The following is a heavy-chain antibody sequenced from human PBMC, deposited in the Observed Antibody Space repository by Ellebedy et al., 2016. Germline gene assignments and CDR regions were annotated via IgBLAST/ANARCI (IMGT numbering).Heavy chain of an antibody. V-gene: IGHV3-33*01. D-gene: IGHD4-17*01. CDR2: IWYDGSNK. CDR3: ARTSDYGDAGWFDP. CDR1: GFTFSSYG. J-gene: IGHJ5*02. Sequence: GGSLRLSCAASGFTFSSYGMHWVRQAPGKGLEWVAVIWYDGSNKYYADSVKGRFTISRDNSKNTLYLQMNSLRAEDTAVYYCARTSDYGDAGWFDPWGQGTLITVSS.